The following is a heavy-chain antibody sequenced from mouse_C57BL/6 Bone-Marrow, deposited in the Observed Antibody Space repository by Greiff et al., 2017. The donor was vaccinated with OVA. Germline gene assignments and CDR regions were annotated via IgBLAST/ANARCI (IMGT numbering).Heavy chain of an antibody. CDR3: VRHGYDWYFDV. J-gene: IGHJ1*03. V-gene: IGHV10-1*01. Sequence: EVKLQESGGGLVQPKGSLKLSCAASGFSFNTYAMNWVRQAPGKGLEWVARIRSKSNNYATYYADSVKDRFTISRDDSESMLYLQMNNLKTEDTAMYYCVRHGYDWYFDVWGTGTTVTVSS. CDR2: IRSKSNNYAT. CDR1: GFSFNTYA. D-gene: IGHD2-2*01.